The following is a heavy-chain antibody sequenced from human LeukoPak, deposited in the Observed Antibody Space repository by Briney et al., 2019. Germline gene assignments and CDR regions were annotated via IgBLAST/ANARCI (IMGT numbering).Heavy chain of an antibody. CDR3: ARVLAGYVLYAFDI. D-gene: IGHD3-3*02. V-gene: IGHV3-23*01. J-gene: IGHJ3*02. Sequence: GGSLRLSCAASGFTFSSYAMSWVRQAPGKGLEWVSAISGSGGSTYYADSVKGRFTISRDNAKNSLYLQMNSLRAEDTAVYYCARVLAGYVLYAFDIWGQGTMVTVSS. CDR2: ISGSGGST. CDR1: GFTFSSYA.